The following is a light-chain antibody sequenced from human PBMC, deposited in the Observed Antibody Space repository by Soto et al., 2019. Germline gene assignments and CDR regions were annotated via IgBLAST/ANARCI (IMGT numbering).Light chain of an antibody. CDR3: SSYTRSSTVV. CDR1: SSDVGGYNY. J-gene: IGLJ2*01. V-gene: IGLV2-14*01. Sequence: QSALTQPASVSGSPGQSITISCTRTSSDVGGYNYVSWYQQHPGKAPKLMIYDVSNRPSGVSNRFSGSKSGNTASLTISGLQAEDEADEYCSSYTRSSTVVFGGGTKLTVL. CDR2: DVS.